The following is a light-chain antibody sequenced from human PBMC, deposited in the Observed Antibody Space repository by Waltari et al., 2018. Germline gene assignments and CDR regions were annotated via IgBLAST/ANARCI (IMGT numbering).Light chain of an antibody. CDR1: SSHVGTYHL. V-gene: IGLV2-23*02. CDR2: EVS. Sequence: QSALTQPASVSGSPGQSVTLPCTGPSSHVGTYHLVPWYQLHPGKAPKLMPYEVSQRPSGVSSRFSGSKSGNTASLTISGLQAEDEADYYCCSYTRSSTLLFGGGTKLTVL. J-gene: IGLJ2*01. CDR3: CSYTRSSTLL.